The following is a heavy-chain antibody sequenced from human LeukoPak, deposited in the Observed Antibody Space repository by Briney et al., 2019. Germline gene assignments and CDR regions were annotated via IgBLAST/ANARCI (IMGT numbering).Heavy chain of an antibody. CDR3: AKGISGAVVTPGPFDY. Sequence: PGGSLRLSCAASGFTFEASAMSWVRQAPGKGLEWVAVITGGGESTYYADSVKGRFTTSRDNSKNTLYLQMNSLRAEDTAVYYCAKGISGAVVTPGPFDYWGQGTLVTVSS. J-gene: IGHJ4*02. CDR2: ITGGGEST. CDR1: GFTFEASA. V-gene: IGHV3-23*01. D-gene: IGHD4-23*01.